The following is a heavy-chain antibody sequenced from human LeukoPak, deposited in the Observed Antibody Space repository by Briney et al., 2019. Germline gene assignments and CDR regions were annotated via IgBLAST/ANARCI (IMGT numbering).Heavy chain of an antibody. Sequence: PGGSLRLSCAASGFTFSSYSMNWVRQAPGKGLEWVSSISSSSSYIYYADSVKGRFTISRDNAKNSQYLQMNSLRAEDTAVYYCAILTAYYYDSSPRGWGQGTLVTVSS. CDR2: ISSSSSYI. V-gene: IGHV3-21*01. J-gene: IGHJ4*02. D-gene: IGHD3-22*01. CDR3: AILTAYYYDSSPRG. CDR1: GFTFSSYS.